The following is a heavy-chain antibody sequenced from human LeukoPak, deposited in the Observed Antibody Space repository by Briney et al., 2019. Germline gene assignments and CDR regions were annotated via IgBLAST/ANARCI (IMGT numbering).Heavy chain of an antibody. J-gene: IGHJ4*02. CDR2: IYNSGST. Sequence: SETLSLTCTVSGDSVSSGSYYWRWIRQPPGKGLEWVGHIYNSGSTNYNPSLKRRVTISVDTSKNQFSLKLSSVTAADTAVYYCARVAGGFSMIRGVTDYWGQGTLVTVSS. CDR3: ARVAGGFSMIRGVTDY. CDR1: GDSVSSGSYY. D-gene: IGHD3-10*01. V-gene: IGHV4-61*01.